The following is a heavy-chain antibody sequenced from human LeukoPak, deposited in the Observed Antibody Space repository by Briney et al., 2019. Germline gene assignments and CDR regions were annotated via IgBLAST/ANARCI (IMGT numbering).Heavy chain of an antibody. D-gene: IGHD1-26*01. V-gene: IGHV3-48*03. J-gene: IGHJ4*02. Sequence: GGSLRLSCAASGFTFSSYEMNWVRQAPGKGLEWVSYISSSGSSIYYADSVKGRFTISRDNAKNSLYLQMNSLRAEDTAVYYCARDQGGMGVDYWGQGTLVTVSS. CDR3: ARDQGGMGVDY. CDR2: ISSSGSSI. CDR1: GFTFSSYE.